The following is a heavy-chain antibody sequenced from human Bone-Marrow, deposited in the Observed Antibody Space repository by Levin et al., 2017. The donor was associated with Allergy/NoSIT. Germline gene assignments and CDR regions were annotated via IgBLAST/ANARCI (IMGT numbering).Heavy chain of an antibody. V-gene: IGHV3-74*03. Sequence: GESLKISCAASDFTFNNYWMQWVRQAPGKGLVWVARINSDGITTTYADSVKGRFTISRDNARDTLYLQMNSLRAEDTAIYFCVRDLGDWKPLGAFDFWGRGTLVAVSS. D-gene: IGHD3-16*01. J-gene: IGHJ3*01. CDR2: INSDGITT. CDR3: VRDLGDWKPLGAFDF. CDR1: DFTFNNYW.